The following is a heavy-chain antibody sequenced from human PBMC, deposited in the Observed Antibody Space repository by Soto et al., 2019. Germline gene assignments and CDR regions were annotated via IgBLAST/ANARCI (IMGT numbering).Heavy chain of an antibody. V-gene: IGHV1-69*13. CDR1: GGTFSSYA. Sequence: SVKVSCKASGGTFSSYAISWVRQAPGQGLEWMGGIIPIFGTANYAQKFQGRVTITADESTSTAYMELSSLRSEDTAVYYCAVPGMDILTGYPDYYFDYWGQGTLVTVSS. CDR2: IIPIFGTA. CDR3: AVPGMDILTGYPDYYFDY. J-gene: IGHJ4*02. D-gene: IGHD3-9*01.